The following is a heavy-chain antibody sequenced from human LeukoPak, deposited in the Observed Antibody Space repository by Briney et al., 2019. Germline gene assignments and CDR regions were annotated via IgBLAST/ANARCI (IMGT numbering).Heavy chain of an antibody. CDR2: IYYSGST. D-gene: IGHD3-22*01. CDR3: ARHATYYYDSSGRGYFDY. J-gene: IGHJ4*02. Sequence: SETLSLTCTVSGGSISSYYWSWIRQPPGKGLEWIGYIYYSGSTNYNPSLKSRVTISVDTSKNQFSLKLSSVTAADTAVYYCARHATYYYDSSGRGYFDYWGQGTLVTVSS. V-gene: IGHV4-59*08. CDR1: GGSISSYY.